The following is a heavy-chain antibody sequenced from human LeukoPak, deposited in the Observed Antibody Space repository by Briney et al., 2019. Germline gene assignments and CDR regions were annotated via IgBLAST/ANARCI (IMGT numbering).Heavy chain of an antibody. Sequence: ASVKVSCKASGYTFTGYYMHWVRQAPGQGLEWMGRIIPILGIANYAQKFQGRVTITADKSTSTAYMELSSLRSEDTAVYYCARGSSYGSGSHAFDIWGQGTMVTVSS. V-gene: IGHV1-69*04. CDR2: IIPILGIA. D-gene: IGHD3-10*01. J-gene: IGHJ3*02. CDR1: GYTFTGYY. CDR3: ARGSSYGSGSHAFDI.